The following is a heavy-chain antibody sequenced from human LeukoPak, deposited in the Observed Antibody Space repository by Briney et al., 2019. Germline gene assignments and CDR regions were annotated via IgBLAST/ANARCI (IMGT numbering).Heavy chain of an antibody. J-gene: IGHJ3*02. CDR3: ARDRRSWYYDSSGSPNYDAFDI. D-gene: IGHD3-22*01. CDR1: GYTFTSYG. Sequence: ASVKVSCKASGYTFTSYGNSWVRQARGQGLEWMEWISAYNGNTNYAQKLQGRVTMTTDTSTSTAYMELRSLRSDDTGVYYCARDRRSWYYDSSGSPNYDAFDIWGQGTMVTVSS. CDR2: ISAYNGNT. V-gene: IGHV1-18*01.